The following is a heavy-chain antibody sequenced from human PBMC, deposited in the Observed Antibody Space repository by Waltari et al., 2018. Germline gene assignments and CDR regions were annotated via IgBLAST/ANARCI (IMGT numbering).Heavy chain of an antibody. D-gene: IGHD3-22*01. J-gene: IGHJ3*02. CDR1: GYPSTGYS. V-gene: IGHV1-2*02. CDR3: ARDLPYYYDSSGSRDRDAFDI. CDR2: INPNSGGT. Sequence: VQLVQSGAEVMKPAASVKVSCKASGYPSTGYSMHWVLRAPGHGLEGMGWINPNSGGTNYAQKYQGRVTMTRDTSISTAYMELSRLGSDDTAVYYCARDLPYYYDSSGSRDRDAFDIWGQGTMVTVSS.